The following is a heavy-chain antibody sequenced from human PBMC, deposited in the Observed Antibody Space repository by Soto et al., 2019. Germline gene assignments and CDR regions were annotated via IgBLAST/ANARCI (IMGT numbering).Heavy chain of an antibody. CDR3: ARLTGYGSLLFDY. CDR2: IYSSGST. Sequence: SETLSLTCTVSGGSISSSSYYWGWIRQPPGTGLEWIGSIYSSGSTYYNPSLKSRVTISVDTSKNQFSLKLSSVTAADTAVYYCARLTGYGSLLFDYWGQGTLVTVS. D-gene: IGHD5-18*01. CDR1: GGSISSSSYY. J-gene: IGHJ4*02. V-gene: IGHV4-39*01.